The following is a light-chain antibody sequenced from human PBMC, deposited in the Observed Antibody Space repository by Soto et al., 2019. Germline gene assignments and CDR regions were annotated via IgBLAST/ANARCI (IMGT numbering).Light chain of an antibody. CDR3: QHFGSSPPVT. V-gene: IGKV3-20*01. CDR1: QSVSGSY. CDR2: GAS. Sequence: EIVLTQSPGTLSLSPGESATLSCRASQSVSGSYLAWYQQRPGLAPRLLVYGASRRATGIPDRFRGSGSGTEFTLPISGLEPEDFAVYFCQHFGSSPPVTFGQGTRLDIK. J-gene: IGKJ5*01.